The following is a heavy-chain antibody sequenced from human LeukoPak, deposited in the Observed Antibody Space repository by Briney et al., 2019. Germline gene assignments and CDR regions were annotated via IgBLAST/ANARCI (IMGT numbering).Heavy chain of an antibody. CDR2: IRYDGSNK. CDR3: AKDRIEYYYGSGSTKGGLDY. J-gene: IGHJ4*02. Sequence: PGGSLRLSCAASGFTFSSYGMHWVRQAPGKGLEWVAFIRYDGSNKYYADSVKGRFTISRDNSKNTLYLQMNSLRAEDTAVYYCAKDRIEYYYGSGSTKGGLDYWGQGTLVTVSS. D-gene: IGHD3-10*01. V-gene: IGHV3-30*02. CDR1: GFTFSSYG.